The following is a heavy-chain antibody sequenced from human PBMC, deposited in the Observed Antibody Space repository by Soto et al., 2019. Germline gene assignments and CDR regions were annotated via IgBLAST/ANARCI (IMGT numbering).Heavy chain of an antibody. Sequence: GGSLRLSCAASGFTFSSYAMSWVRQAPGKGLEWVSAISGSGGSTYYADSVKGRFTISRDNSKNTLYLQMNSLRAEDTAVYYCANPSVVVVAATGDAFAIWGQGTMVTVSS. CDR1: GFTFSSYA. J-gene: IGHJ3*02. CDR2: ISGSGGST. CDR3: ANPSVVVVAATGDAFAI. V-gene: IGHV3-23*01. D-gene: IGHD2-15*01.